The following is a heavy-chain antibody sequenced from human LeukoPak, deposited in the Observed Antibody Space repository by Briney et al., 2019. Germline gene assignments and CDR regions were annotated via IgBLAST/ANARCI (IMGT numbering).Heavy chain of an antibody. D-gene: IGHD4-17*01. V-gene: IGHV1-69*01. Sequence: ASVKVSCKASGGTFSSYAISWVRQAPGQGLEWMGGIIPIFGTANYAQKFQGRVTITADESTSTAYMELSSLRSEDRAVYYCARGNHDYGDPFDYWGQGTLVTVSS. J-gene: IGHJ4*02. CDR1: GGTFSSYA. CDR3: ARGNHDYGDPFDY. CDR2: IIPIFGTA.